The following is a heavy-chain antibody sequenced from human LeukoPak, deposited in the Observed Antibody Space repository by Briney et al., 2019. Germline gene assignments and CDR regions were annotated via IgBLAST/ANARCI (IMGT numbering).Heavy chain of an antibody. V-gene: IGHV1-2*06. Sequence: GASVKVSCKASGYTFTAYYIHWVRQAPGQGLEWMGRINPNSGGTNYAQRFQGRVTVTRDTSISTVYMELSRLRSDDTALYYCARDITGTIGGGDYWGQGTLVTVSS. D-gene: IGHD1-7*01. CDR3: ARDITGTIGGGDY. CDR1: GYTFTAYY. J-gene: IGHJ4*02. CDR2: INPNSGGT.